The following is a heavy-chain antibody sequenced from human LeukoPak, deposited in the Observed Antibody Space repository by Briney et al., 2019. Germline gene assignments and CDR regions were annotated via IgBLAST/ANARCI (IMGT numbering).Heavy chain of an antibody. V-gene: IGHV1-8*01. J-gene: IGHJ5*02. CDR1: GYTFTSYD. CDR3: ARDVATETSIAAAGIYWFDP. CDR2: MNPNSGNT. Sequence: ASVKVSCKASGYTFTSYDINWVRQATGQGLEWMGWMNPNSGNTGYAQKFQGRVTMTRNTSISTAYMELSSLRSEDTALYYCARDVATETSIAAAGIYWFDPWGQGTLVTVSS. D-gene: IGHD6-13*01.